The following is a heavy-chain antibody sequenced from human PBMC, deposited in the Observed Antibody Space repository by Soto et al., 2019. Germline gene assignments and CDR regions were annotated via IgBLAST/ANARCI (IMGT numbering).Heavy chain of an antibody. CDR1: GYSFTSYW. J-gene: IGHJ6*03. D-gene: IGHD1-1*01. Sequence: RGESLKISCKGSGYSFTSYWIGWVRQMPGKGLEWMGIIYPGDSDTRYSPSFQGQVTISADKSISTAYLQWSSLKASDTAMYYCARLSGNLNDYYYYYYMDVWGKGTTVTVSS. CDR3: ARLSGNLNDYYYYYYMDV. CDR2: IYPGDSDT. V-gene: IGHV5-51*01.